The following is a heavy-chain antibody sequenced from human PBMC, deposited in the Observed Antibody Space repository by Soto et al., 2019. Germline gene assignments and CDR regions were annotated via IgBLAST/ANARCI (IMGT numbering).Heavy chain of an antibody. CDR2: ISGYNGDT. Sequence: QGMLVQSGAEVKQPGASVKVSCKASGYSFTTYGISWVRQAPGQGLEWMGWISGYNGDTNNAQKSQDRVTMTIDRSTTTAYLEVRSLTSDDTAVYYCAKNGHPPYYYYGMDVWGQGTTVTASS. V-gene: IGHV1-18*01. J-gene: IGHJ6*02. CDR3: AKNGHPPYYYYGMDV. D-gene: IGHD2-8*01. CDR1: GYSFTTYG.